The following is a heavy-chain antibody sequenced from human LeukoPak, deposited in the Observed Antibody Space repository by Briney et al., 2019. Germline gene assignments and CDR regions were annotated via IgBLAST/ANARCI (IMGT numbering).Heavy chain of an antibody. CDR1: GYTFTGYY. J-gene: IGHJ5*02. D-gene: IGHD1-1*01. Sequence: ASVKVSCKASGYTFTGYYIHWVRQAPGQGLEWMGSINPNSGGTNYAQKFQGRVTMTRDTSITTAYMELSRLRSDDTAVYYCARDGRSTGTTLGTGPWGQGTLVTVSS. V-gene: IGHV1-2*02. CDR2: INPNSGGT. CDR3: ARDGRSTGTTLGTGP.